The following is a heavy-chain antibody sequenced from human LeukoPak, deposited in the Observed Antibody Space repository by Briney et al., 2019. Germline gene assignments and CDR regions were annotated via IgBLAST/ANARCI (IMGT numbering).Heavy chain of an antibody. J-gene: IGHJ4*02. V-gene: IGHV3-9*01. CDR1: GFTFDDYA. CDR3: ARAGSWYDFWSVRLHRESEYYLDY. D-gene: IGHD3-3*01. CDR2: ISWNSGSI. Sequence: GRSLRLSCAASGFTFDDYAMHWVRQAPGKGLEWVSGISWNSGSIGYADSVKGRFTISRDNAKNSLYLQMNSLRAEDTAVYYCARAGSWYDFWSVRLHRESEYYLDYWGQGTLVTVSS.